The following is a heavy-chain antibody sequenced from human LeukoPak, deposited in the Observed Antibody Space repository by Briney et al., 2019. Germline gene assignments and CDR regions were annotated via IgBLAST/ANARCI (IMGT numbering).Heavy chain of an antibody. CDR2: ISGSGGST. V-gene: IGHV3-23*01. J-gene: IGHJ4*02. Sequence: GGSLRLSCAASGFTFSSYAMSWVRQAPGKGLEWVSAISGSGGSTYYADSVKGRFTISRDNSKNTLYLQMNSLRAEDTAVYYCAKDLIRGYSYGYIDYWGREPWSPSPQ. CDR3: AKDLIRGYSYGYIDY. CDR1: GFTFSSYA. D-gene: IGHD5-18*01.